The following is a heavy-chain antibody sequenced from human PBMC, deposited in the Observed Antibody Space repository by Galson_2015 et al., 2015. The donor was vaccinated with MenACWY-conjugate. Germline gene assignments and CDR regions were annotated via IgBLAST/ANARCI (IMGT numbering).Heavy chain of an antibody. CDR3: TTHKPDSWGGLLFHFYMDV. CDR1: AFTFSNAY. CDR2: IKSQTDGGKI. D-gene: IGHD2-21*01. V-gene: IGHV3-15*01. J-gene: IGHJ6*03. Sequence: SLRLSCAGSAFTFSNAYMSWVRQAPGKGLEWVGRIKSQTDGGKIDYAAPVKGRFTISRDDSKNTLYLQMNSLKIEDTAVYYCTTHKPDSWGGLLFHFYMDVWGKGTTDTVSS.